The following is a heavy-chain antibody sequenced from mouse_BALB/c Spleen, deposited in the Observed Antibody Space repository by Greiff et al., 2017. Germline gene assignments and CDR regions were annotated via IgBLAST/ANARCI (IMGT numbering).Heavy chain of an antibody. CDR2: IYPSDSYT. D-gene: IGHD1-1*01. CDR1: GYTFTSYW. J-gene: IGHJ4*01. Sequence: QVQLQQPGAELVRPGASVKLSCKASGYTFTSYWINWVKQRPGQGLEWIGNIYPSDSYTNYNEKFKGKATFTADTSSNTAYMQRSSLTSEDSAVYYRAAGNVAYAMDYWGQGTSVTVSA. CDR3: AAGNVAYAMDY. V-gene: IGHV1-69*02.